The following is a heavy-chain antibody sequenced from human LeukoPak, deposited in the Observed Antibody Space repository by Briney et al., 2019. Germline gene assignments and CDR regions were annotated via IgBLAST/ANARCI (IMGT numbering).Heavy chain of an antibody. J-gene: IGHJ4*02. V-gene: IGHV3-49*03. Sequence: PGRSLRLSCRASGFTFGDYGMSWFRQPPGKGLEWVGFIRRKANGGTTEHAASVKGRFTVSRDDSKSIAYLQMNSLKTEDAAVYYCARAALCSGTSCYRYFDYWGQGTLVTVSS. D-gene: IGHD2-2*01. CDR1: GFTFGDYG. CDR3: ARAALCSGTSCYRYFDY. CDR2: IRRKANGGTT.